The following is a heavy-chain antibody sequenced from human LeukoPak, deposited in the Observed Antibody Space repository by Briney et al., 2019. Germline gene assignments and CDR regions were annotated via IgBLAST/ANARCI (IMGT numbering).Heavy chain of an antibody. V-gene: IGHV3-30-3*01. Sequence: PGRSLRLSCAASGFTFSSYAMHWVRQAPGKGLEWVAVISYDGSNKYYADSVKGRFTIFRDNSKNTLYLQMNSLRAEDTAVYYCARDLNIVVVPAASSGYWFDPWGQGTLVTVSS. CDR2: ISYDGSNK. CDR1: GFTFSSYA. D-gene: IGHD2-2*01. J-gene: IGHJ5*02. CDR3: ARDLNIVVVPAASSGYWFDP.